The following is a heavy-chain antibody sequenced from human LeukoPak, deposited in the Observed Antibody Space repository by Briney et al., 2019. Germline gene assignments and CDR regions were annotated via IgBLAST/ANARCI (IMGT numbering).Heavy chain of an antibody. CDR1: GRSISSYY. Sequence: PSEPLSLPCTVSGRSISSYYWSWIRQPPGKGLEWIGYIYYSGSTNYSTSLKSRVTISVDTSKNQFSLKLSSVTAADTAVYYCARDGSSTSWGWFDPWGQGTLVTVSS. CDR3: ARDGSSTSWGWFDP. D-gene: IGHD2-2*01. J-gene: IGHJ5*02. CDR2: IYYSGST. V-gene: IGHV4-59*01.